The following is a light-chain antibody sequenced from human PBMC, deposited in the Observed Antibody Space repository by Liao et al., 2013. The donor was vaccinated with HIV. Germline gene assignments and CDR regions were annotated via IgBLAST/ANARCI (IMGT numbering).Light chain of an antibody. CDR3: QAWDSSTYV. CDR1: KLGDKY. Sequence: SYELTQSPSLSVSPGQTASITCSGDKLGDKYACWYQQKPGQSPVLVIYQDSKRPSGIPERFSGSNSGNTATLTISGTQAMDEADYYCQAWDSSTYVFGTGTKVTRP. V-gene: IGLV3-1*01. CDR2: QDS. J-gene: IGLJ1*01.